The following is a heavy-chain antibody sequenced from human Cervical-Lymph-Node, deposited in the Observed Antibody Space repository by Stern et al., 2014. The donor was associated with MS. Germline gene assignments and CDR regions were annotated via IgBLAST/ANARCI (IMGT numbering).Heavy chain of an antibody. V-gene: IGHV1-46*03. D-gene: IGHD1-26*01. CDR3: ARELVDGRLGGPGSSDY. CDR1: GYTFTTYY. Sequence: QVQLGQSWAEVKKPGASVKVSCKASGYTFTTYYIHWVRQAPGQGLEWMGIINPSDGTTTYAQNYQGRVTMTSDTSTSTVSIKLTSQRSEDTAVFYCARELVDGRLGGPGSSDYWGQGPLVTVSS. J-gene: IGHJ4*02. CDR2: INPSDGTT.